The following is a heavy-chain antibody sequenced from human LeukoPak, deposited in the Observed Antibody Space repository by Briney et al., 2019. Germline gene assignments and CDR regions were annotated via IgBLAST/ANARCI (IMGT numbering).Heavy chain of an antibody. D-gene: IGHD3-3*01. Sequence: AGGSLRLSCAASGFTFKNFAMSWVRQAPGKGLEWVSTVRGSGDDTYHAASVRGRFTISRDNSKNSLSLQMNSLRAEDTAVYYCARRITIFGNDWFDPWGQGTLVTVSS. J-gene: IGHJ5*02. V-gene: IGHV3-23*01. CDR2: VRGSGDDT. CDR3: ARRITIFGNDWFDP. CDR1: GFTFKNFA.